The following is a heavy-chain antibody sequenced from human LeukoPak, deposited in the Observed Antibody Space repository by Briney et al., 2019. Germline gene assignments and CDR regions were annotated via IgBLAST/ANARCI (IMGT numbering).Heavy chain of an antibody. CDR3: ARDNDSRDPPHFDY. D-gene: IGHD3-16*01. J-gene: IGHJ4*02. V-gene: IGHV1-2*02. CDR1: GYPFIGYY. Sequence: ASVKVSCKSSGYPFIGYYMHWVRQAPGQGLEWMGWINPNSGGTNYAQKFRGRVTITADKSTRTAYMELSSLRSEDTAVYYCARDNDSRDPPHFDYWGQGTLVTVSS. CDR2: INPNSGGT.